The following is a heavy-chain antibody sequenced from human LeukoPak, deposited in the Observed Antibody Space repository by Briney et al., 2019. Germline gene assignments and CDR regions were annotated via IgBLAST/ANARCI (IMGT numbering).Heavy chain of an antibody. D-gene: IGHD3-3*01. CDR2: ISSSSSYI. J-gene: IGHJ2*01. CDR1: GFTFDTYW. Sequence: PGGSLRLSCAASGFTFDTYWMSWVRQAPGKGLEWVSSISSSSSYIYYADSVKGRFTISRDNAKNSLYLQMNSLRAEDTAVYYCARLDYDFWSGSLYWYFDLWGRGTLVTVSS. V-gene: IGHV3-21*01. CDR3: ARLDYDFWSGSLYWYFDL.